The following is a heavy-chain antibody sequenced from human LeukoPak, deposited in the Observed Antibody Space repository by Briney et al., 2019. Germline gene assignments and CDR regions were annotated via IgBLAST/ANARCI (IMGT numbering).Heavy chain of an antibody. CDR2: INPKSGGT. Sequence: ASVKVSCKASGYTFSDHYMHWVRQAPGKGLEWMGWINPKSGGTKYAQRFQGRVTMTRETSISTAYMEVTNLRSDDTAVYYCARHGRLGDEGWFDPWGQGTLVTVSS. J-gene: IGHJ5*02. V-gene: IGHV1-2*02. CDR3: ARHGRLGDEGWFDP. CDR1: GYTFSDHY. D-gene: IGHD4-17*01.